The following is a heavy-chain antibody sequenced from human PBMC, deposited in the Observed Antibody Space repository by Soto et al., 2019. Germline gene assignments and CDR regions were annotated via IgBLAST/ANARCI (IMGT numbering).Heavy chain of an antibody. D-gene: IGHD5-12*01. V-gene: IGHV1-69*04. CDR1: GGTFSSYT. CDR3: ARDGSGYDFDY. J-gene: IGHJ4*02. Sequence: ASVKVSCKASGGTFSSYTISWVRQAPGQGLEWMGRIIPILGIANYAQKFQGRVTITADKSTSTAYMELSSLRSEDTAVYYCARDGSGYDFDYWGQGTLVTVSS. CDR2: IIPILGIA.